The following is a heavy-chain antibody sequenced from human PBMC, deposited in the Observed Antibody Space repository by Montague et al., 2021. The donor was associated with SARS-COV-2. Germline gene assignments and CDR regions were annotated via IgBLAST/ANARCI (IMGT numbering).Heavy chain of an antibody. CDR3: ARGSGWMGNAFDI. D-gene: IGHD6-19*01. J-gene: IGHJ3*02. CDR1: GGSISSYY. V-gene: IGHV4-59*01. Sequence: SETLSLTCTVSGGSISSYYWSWIRQPPGKGLEWIGYIDYSGSTNYNPSRKSRVTISVDTSKNQFSLKLSSVTAADTAVYYCARGSGWMGNAFDIWGQGTMVTVSS. CDR2: IDYSGST.